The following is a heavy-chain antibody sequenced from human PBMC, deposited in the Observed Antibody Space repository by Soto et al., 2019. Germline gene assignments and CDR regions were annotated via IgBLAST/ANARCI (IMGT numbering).Heavy chain of an antibody. CDR2: ISWDGGTT. CDR3: ARRSGDQQVCDF. V-gene: IGHV3-20*02. Sequence: EVQLVESGGGVARPGGSLGLSFAASGLTFEDHGMGGVRQAPGKGLEWLSDISWDGGTTVYADSVKGRFTVSRNNAKSSLYLQMNSLKPGDTAFYHCARRSGDQQVCDFWGQGTLVTVSS. J-gene: IGHJ4*02. D-gene: IGHD3-10*01. CDR1: GLTFEDHG.